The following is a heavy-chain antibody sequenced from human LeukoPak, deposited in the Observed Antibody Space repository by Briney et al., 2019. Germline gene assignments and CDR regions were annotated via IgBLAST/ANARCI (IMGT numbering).Heavy chain of an antibody. CDR1: GYTFTSYG. D-gene: IGHD2-15*01. Sequence: ASVKVSCKASGYTFTSYGISWARQAPGQGLEWMGWINPNSGGTNYAQKFQGRVTMTRDTSISTAYMELSRLRSDDTAVYYCAREFGYHDYGDYWGQGTLVTVSS. V-gene: IGHV1-2*02. J-gene: IGHJ4*02. CDR2: INPNSGGT. CDR3: AREFGYHDYGDY.